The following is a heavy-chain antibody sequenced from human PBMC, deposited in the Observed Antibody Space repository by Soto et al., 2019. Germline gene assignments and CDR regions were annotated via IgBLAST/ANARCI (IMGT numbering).Heavy chain of an antibody. D-gene: IGHD6-13*01. CDR2: ISAYNGNT. CDR1: GYTFTSYG. CDR3: ARVLKAAAGSNTFVP. V-gene: IGHV1-18*01. Sequence: VASVKVSCKASGYTFTSYGISWVRQAPGQGLEWMGWISAYNGNTNYAQKLQGRVTMTTDTSTSTAYMELRSLRSDDTAVYYCARVLKAAAGSNTFVPWGQGTLVTVSS. J-gene: IGHJ5*02.